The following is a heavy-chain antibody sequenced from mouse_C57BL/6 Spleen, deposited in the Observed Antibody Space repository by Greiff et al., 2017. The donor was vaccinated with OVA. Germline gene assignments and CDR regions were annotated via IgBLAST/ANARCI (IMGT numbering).Heavy chain of an antibody. D-gene: IGHD1-1*01. CDR1: GYAFSSYW. CDR3: ALRYGSSYWYFDV. CDR2: IYPGDGDT. J-gene: IGHJ1*03. V-gene: IGHV1-80*01. Sequence: QVQLQQSGAELVKPGASVKISCKASGYAFSSYWMNWVKQRPGKGLEWIGQIYPGDGDTNYNGKFKGKATLTADKSSSTAYMQLSSLTSEDSAVYFCALRYGSSYWYFDVWGTGTTVTVSS.